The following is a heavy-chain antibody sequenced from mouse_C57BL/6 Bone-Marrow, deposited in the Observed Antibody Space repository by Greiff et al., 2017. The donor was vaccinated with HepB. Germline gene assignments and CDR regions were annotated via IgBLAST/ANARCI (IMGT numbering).Heavy chain of an antibody. Sequence: VQLQQSGAELAKPGASVKLSCKASGYTFTSYWMHWVKQRPGQGLEWIGYINPSSGYTKYNQKFKDKATLTADKSSSTAYMQLSSLTYEDSTVYYCARKRRIYYDYDETFAYWGQGTLVTVSA. D-gene: IGHD2-4*01. V-gene: IGHV1-7*01. CDR3: ARKRRIYYDYDETFAY. CDR2: INPSSGYT. CDR1: GYTFTSYW. J-gene: IGHJ3*01.